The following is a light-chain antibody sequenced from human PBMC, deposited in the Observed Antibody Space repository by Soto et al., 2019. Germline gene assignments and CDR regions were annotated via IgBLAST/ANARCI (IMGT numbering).Light chain of an antibody. V-gene: IGKV3-20*01. CDR3: LHYGYSQWT. CDR1: QTGNNNY. J-gene: IGKJ1*01. CDR2: GVY. Sequence: IVLTQSPGTLSLSPGERATLSCRASQTGNNNYLAWYQHKSGQAPRLLIYGVYTRASGIPDRFSGSGSGTEFTLTITRLEPEDSAVYFCLHYGYSQWTFGQGTKVEIK.